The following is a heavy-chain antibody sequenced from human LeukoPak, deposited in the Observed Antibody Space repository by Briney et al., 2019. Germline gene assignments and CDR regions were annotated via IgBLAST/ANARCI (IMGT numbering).Heavy chain of an antibody. CDR1: GGSISSYY. CDR2: IYYSGST. V-gene: IGHV4-59*01. Sequence: SETLSLTCTVSGGSISSYYWSWIRQPPGKGLEWIGYIYYSGSTNYNPSLKSRVTISVDTSKNQFSLKLSSVTAADTAVYYCATDPPYYYYGMDVWGQGTTVTVSS. J-gene: IGHJ6*02. CDR3: ATDPPYYYYGMDV.